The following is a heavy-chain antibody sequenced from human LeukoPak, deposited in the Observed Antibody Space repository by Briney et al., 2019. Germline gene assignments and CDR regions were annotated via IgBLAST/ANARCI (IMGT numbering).Heavy chain of an antibody. CDR3: ARTGKFDS. V-gene: IGHV3-7*05. J-gene: IGHJ5*01. CDR1: GFIFSNYW. CDR2: IKTDGSET. Sequence: PGRSLTPSYAASGFIFSNYWTNWVRQAPGEWREWVANIKTDGSETYYVESVKGRFTISRDNANNSVYLQMIRLKAEETAIYYCARTGKFDSWGQGSLVTVSA.